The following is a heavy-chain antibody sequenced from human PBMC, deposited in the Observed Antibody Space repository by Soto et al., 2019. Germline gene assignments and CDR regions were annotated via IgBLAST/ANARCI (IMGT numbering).Heavy chain of an antibody. CDR3: TTGLSSNDY. D-gene: IGHD2-15*01. CDR1: GFIFNNAG. V-gene: IGHV3-15*01. CDR2: IKSKADGGTT. Sequence: VQLVESGGGLVKPGGSLRLSCAASGFIFNNAGMSWVRQAPGKGLEWVGRIKSKADGGTTNYAAPVKGRFNISRNSSNHTLYLQRNGLKTEDTAVYDCTTGLSSNDYWGQGTLVTVSS. J-gene: IGHJ4*02.